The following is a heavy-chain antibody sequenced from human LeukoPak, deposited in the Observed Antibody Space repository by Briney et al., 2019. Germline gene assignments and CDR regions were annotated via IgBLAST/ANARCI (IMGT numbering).Heavy chain of an antibody. CDR3: AKGFGGYYYLALFDY. CDR2: ISGSGGST. CDR1: GFTFSSYA. V-gene: IGHV3-23*01. Sequence: GGSLRLSCAASGFTFSSYAMSWVRQAPGKGLEWDSAISGSGGSTYYADSVKGRFTISRDNSKNTLYLQMNSLRAEDTAVYYCAKGFGGYYYLALFDYWGQGTLVTVSS. J-gene: IGHJ4*02. D-gene: IGHD3-22*01.